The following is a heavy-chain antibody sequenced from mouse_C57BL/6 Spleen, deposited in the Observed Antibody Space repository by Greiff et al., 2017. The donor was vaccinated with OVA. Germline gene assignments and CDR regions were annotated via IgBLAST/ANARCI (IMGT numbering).Heavy chain of an antibody. V-gene: IGHV5-17*01. D-gene: IGHD1-1*01. CDR3: ARGISYYYGSSWYFDV. CDR1: GFTFSDYG. J-gene: IGHJ1*03. CDR2: ISSGSSTI. Sequence: EVQGVESGGGLVKPGGSLKLSCAASGFTFSDYGMHWVRQAPEKGLEWVAYISSGSSTIYYADTVKGRFTISRDNAKNTLFLQMTSLRSEDTAMYYCARGISYYYGSSWYFDVWGTGTTVTVSS.